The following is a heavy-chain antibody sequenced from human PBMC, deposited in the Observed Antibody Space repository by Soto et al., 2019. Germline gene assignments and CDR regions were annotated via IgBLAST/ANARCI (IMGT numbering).Heavy chain of an antibody. D-gene: IGHD6-19*01. J-gene: IGHJ5*02. CDR3: ARRHLAVAVSPWFDP. V-gene: IGHV2-26*01. Sequence: QVTLKESGPVLVKPTETLTLRCTVSGLSITDSEMGVSWIRQPPGQPLEWLAHIDSSGEKSYRTFLKSRLAISKDTSKSQIVLTMTNMDPADTATYYCARRHLAVAVSPWFDPWGKGFPVTVSS. CDR1: GLSITDSEMG. CDR2: IDSSGEK.